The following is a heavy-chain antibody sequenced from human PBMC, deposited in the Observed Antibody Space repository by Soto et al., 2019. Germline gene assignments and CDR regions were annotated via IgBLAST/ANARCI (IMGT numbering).Heavy chain of an antibody. CDR3: ARDGIAAAALASF. V-gene: IGHV3-11*01. Sequence: LRLSCAASGFTFSDYYMSWIRQAPGKGLEWVSYISSSGSTIYYADSVKGRFTISRDNAKNSLYLQMNSLRAEDTAVYYCARDGIAAAALASFWGQGTLVTVSS. CDR1: GFTFSDYY. D-gene: IGHD6-13*01. J-gene: IGHJ4*02. CDR2: ISSSGSTI.